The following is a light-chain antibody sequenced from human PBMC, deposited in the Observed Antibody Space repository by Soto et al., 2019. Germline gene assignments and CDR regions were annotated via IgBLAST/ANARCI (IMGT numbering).Light chain of an antibody. CDR3: GTWHSDSYV. V-gene: IGLV1-51*01. J-gene: IGLJ1*01. CDR1: SSNIGSND. Sequence: QSVLTQPPSVSAAPGQKVTIPCSGGSSNIGSNDVCWYQQVPGTAPKVLIYDNNKRPSGIPDRFSGSKSGTSATLGISGLQTGDEADYYCGTWHSDSYVFXSGTKLTVL. CDR2: DNN.